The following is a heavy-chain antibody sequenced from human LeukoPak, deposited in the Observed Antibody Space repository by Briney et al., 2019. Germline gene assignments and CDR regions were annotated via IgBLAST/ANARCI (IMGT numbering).Heavy chain of an antibody. V-gene: IGHV1-2*02. CDR1: GYTFTGHY. CDR2: IKVDSGDV. CDR3: GREAGDGYNTAEY. Sequence: GASVKVSCKASGYTFTGHYMHWVRQAPGQSLEWVGLIKVDSGDVSSEKKFQGKVTMTKATSISTAYMELSRLRSGESAVFYCGREAGDGYNTAEYWGQGTLVTVSS. J-gene: IGHJ4*02. D-gene: IGHD5-24*01.